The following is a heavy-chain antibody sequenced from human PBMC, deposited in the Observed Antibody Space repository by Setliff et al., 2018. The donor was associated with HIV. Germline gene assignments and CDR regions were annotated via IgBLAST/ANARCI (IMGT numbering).Heavy chain of an antibody. CDR2: ISGSGRST. J-gene: IGHJ4*02. D-gene: IGHD2-2*01. CDR3: ARGRVPGNY. V-gene: IGHV3-23*01. CDR1: GFTFSSYA. Sequence: GGSLRLSCAASGFTFSSYAMNWVRQAPGKGLEWVSAISGSGRSTYYADSVKGRFTISRDNSKNTLYLQMNSLRAEDTAFYYCARGRVPGNYWGQGTLVTVSS.